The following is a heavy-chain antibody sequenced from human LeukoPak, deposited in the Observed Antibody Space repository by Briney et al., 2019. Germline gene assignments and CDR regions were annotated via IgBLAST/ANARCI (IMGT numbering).Heavy chain of an antibody. CDR3: ARGKGPRYCSGGSCYFDY. Sequence: GGSLRLSCSASGFTFSSYAMHWVRQAPGKGLEYVSAISSNGGSTYYADSVKGRFTISRDNSKNTLYLQMSSLRAEDTAVYYCARGKGPRYCSGGSCYFDYWGQGTLVTVSS. J-gene: IGHJ4*02. CDR1: GFTFSSYA. V-gene: IGHV3-64D*06. D-gene: IGHD2-15*01. CDR2: ISSNGGST.